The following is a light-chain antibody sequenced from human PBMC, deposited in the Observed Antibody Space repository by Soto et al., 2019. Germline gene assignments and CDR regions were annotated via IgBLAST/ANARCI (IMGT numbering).Light chain of an antibody. Sequence: QSVLTQPPSVSGAPGQRVTISCTGSSANIGAAYNVDWYQQLPGTAPKLLIYGNNNRPSGVPARFSGSKSGTSASLAIAGLQAEDEADYYCAAWDDSLSGLYVFGTGTKVTVL. CDR3: AAWDDSLSGLYV. V-gene: IGLV1-40*01. J-gene: IGLJ1*01. CDR1: SANIGAAYN. CDR2: GNN.